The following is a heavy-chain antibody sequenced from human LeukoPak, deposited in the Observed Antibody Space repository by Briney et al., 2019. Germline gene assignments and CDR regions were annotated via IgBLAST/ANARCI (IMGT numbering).Heavy chain of an antibody. J-gene: IGHJ3*02. CDR1: GYSISSNHW. CDR3: VRATGAVAVRGWSFDT. V-gene: IGHV4-4*02. Sequence: SETLSLTCGVSGYSISSNHWWEWVRQPPGKGLEWIGEIYHDGTTKYSASLKSRVTISLDKFKNQFSLSVISVTAADTAVYYCVRATGAVAVRGWSFDTWGHGTMVTVSS. CDR2: IYHDGTT. D-gene: IGHD6-19*01.